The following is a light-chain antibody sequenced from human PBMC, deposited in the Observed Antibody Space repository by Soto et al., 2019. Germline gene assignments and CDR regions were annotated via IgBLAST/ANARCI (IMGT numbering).Light chain of an antibody. Sequence: QSALTQPRSVSGSPGQSVTISCAGTNSDVGGYNSVSWYQQHPGKAPKLMIYDVSQRPSGVPDRFSGSKSANTASLTISGLQAEDEADYYCCSYAGSYTVYVFGTGTKVTV. CDR3: CSYAGSYTVYV. CDR1: NSDVGGYNS. CDR2: DVS. J-gene: IGLJ1*01. V-gene: IGLV2-11*01.